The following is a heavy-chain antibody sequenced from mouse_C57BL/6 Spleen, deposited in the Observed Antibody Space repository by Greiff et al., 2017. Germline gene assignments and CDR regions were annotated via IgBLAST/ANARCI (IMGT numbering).Heavy chain of an antibody. D-gene: IGHD2-3*01. J-gene: IGHJ2*01. Sequence: VQLQQSGAELARPGASVKLSCKASGYTFTSYGISWVKQRTGQGLEWIGEIYPRSGNTYYNEKFKGKATLTADKSSSTAYMELRSLTSEDSAVYVCARGEDGYYDFDYWGQGTTLTVSS. CDR1: GYTFTSYG. CDR2: IYPRSGNT. CDR3: ARGEDGYYDFDY. V-gene: IGHV1-81*01.